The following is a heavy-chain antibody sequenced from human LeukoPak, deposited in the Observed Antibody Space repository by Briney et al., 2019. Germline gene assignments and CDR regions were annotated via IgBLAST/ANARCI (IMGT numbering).Heavy chain of an antibody. CDR2: IVPSSGAT. CDR1: GDSFTGHY. D-gene: IGHD6-19*01. V-gene: IGHV1-2*02. Sequence: ASVKVSCKASGDSFTGHYMHCVRQAPGQGGKWRGGIVPSSGATNYAQKFQGRVTMTRATSIGKAYMELKGLRSDDTAVYYCTRDQGRDMSGWYPYNDYWGQGTLVTVSS. J-gene: IGHJ4*02. CDR3: TRDQGRDMSGWYPYNDY.